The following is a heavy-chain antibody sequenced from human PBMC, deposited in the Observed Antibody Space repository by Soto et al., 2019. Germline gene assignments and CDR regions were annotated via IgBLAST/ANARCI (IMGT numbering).Heavy chain of an antibody. V-gene: IGHV1-2*04. CDR2: INTNSGVT. Sequence: QVQLVQSGAEVKKPGASVKVSCTASGYTFTDYYVHSVRQAPGQGLEWRGWINTNSGVTNFAEKFQGWGNFTRDTSVNTADMELNMLKSDDTAVVFCARGVSGWALFDFWGQGTQVTLST. D-gene: IGHD6-19*01. CDR3: ARGVSGWALFDF. CDR1: GYTFTDYY. J-gene: IGHJ4*02.